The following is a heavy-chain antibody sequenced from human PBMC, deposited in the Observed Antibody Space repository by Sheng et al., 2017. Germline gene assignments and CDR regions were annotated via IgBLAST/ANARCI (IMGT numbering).Heavy chain of an antibody. V-gene: IGHV4-39*07. D-gene: IGHD3-10*01. Sequence: QLQLQESGPGLVKPSETLSLTCTVSGGSISSSSYYWGWIRQPPGKGLEWIGSIYYSGSTYYNPSLKSRVTISVDTSKNQFSLKLSSVTAADTAVYYCARPLWFVDGAFDIWGQGTMVTVSS. CDR1: GGSISSSSYY. CDR3: ARPLWFVDGAFDI. J-gene: IGHJ3*02. CDR2: IYYSGST.